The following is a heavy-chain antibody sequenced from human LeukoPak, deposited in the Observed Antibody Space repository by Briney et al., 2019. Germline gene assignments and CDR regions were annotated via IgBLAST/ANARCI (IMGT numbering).Heavy chain of an antibody. CDR1: GGSISSHY. CDR2: IYFDGSS. CDR3: ARSNFSHGYYYYYYMDV. Sequence: SETLSLTCTVAGGSISSHYCSWIRHPPGKGLEWIGYIYFDGSSTYNPSLTSPATISIDTSKSQFSLLMTSLTAADTAVYSCARSNFSHGYYYYYYMDVWGKGTTVAASS. D-gene: IGHD3-3*01. V-gene: IGHV4-59*11. J-gene: IGHJ6*03.